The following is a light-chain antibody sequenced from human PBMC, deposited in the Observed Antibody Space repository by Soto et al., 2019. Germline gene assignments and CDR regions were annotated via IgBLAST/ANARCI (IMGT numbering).Light chain of an antibody. Sequence: DIVVTQTPLSLSVTPGQPASISFKSIHSLLHSDGKTYLYWYLQRPGQPPQLLIYDGSNRFSGVPDRFSGSGSGTDFTLKINRVEAEDVGVYYCMQRTHVPITFGQGTRLEIK. CDR2: DGS. J-gene: IGKJ5*01. CDR3: MQRTHVPIT. CDR1: HSLLHSDGKTY. V-gene: IGKV2D-29*01.